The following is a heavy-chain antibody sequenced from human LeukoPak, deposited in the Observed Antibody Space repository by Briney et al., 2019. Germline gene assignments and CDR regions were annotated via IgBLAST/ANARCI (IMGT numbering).Heavy chain of an antibody. CDR3: ARGGGQWLVHLDY. J-gene: IGHJ4*02. Sequence: SETLSLTCTVSGGSTNNYYWTWIRQPPGKGLEWIGEINHSGSTNYNPSLKSRVTISVDTSKNQFSLKLSSVTAADTAVYYCARGGGQWLVHLDYWGQGTLVTVSS. V-gene: IGHV4-34*01. CDR2: INHSGST. CDR1: GGSTNNYY. D-gene: IGHD6-19*01.